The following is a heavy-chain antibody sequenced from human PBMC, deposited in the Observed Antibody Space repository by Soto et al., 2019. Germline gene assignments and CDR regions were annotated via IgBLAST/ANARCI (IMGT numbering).Heavy chain of an antibody. CDR2: IKSKTDGGTA. Sequence: GGSLRLSCVASGFNLSHPWMTWVRQAAGKGLEWVGRIKSKTDGGTADYAAPVKGRATISRDDSKNTVYLQMNSLKTEDTAVYYCTTGIYYDILTGYHNVAYWGQGALVTVSS. D-gene: IGHD3-9*01. CDR1: GFNLSHPW. V-gene: IGHV3-15*01. CDR3: TTGIYYDILTGYHNVAY. J-gene: IGHJ4*02.